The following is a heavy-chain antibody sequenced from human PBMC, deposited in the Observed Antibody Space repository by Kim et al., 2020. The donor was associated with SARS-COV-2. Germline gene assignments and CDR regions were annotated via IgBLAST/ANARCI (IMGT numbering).Heavy chain of an antibody. D-gene: IGHD3-22*01. J-gene: IGHJ4*02. CDR1: GGSISSSSYY. Sequence: SETLSLTCTVSGGSISSSSYYWGWIRQPSGKGLEWIGSIYYSGSTYYNPSLKSRVTISVDTSKNQFSLKLSSVTAADTAVYYCARGDYDSSGYSHPFDYWGQGTLVTVSS. CDR2: IYYSGST. CDR3: ARGDYDSSGYSHPFDY. V-gene: IGHV4-39*01.